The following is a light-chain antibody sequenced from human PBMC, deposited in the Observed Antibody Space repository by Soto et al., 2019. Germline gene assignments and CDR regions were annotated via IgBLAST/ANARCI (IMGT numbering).Light chain of an antibody. CDR3: CSYAGTFTYV. V-gene: IGLV2-11*01. Sequence: QSVLTQPRSVSGSPGQSVTISCTGTSSDVGGYNYVSWYQQHPGTAPKLMIYDVIKRPSGVPDRFSGSKSGNTASLTISGLQAEDEADYYCCSYAGTFTYVFGPATKLTVL. J-gene: IGLJ1*01. CDR2: DVI. CDR1: SSDVGGYNY.